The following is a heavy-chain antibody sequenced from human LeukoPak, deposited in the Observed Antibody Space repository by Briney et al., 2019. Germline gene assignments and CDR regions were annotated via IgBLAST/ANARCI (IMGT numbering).Heavy chain of an antibody. CDR1: GYTFSSYD. J-gene: IGHJ3*02. CDR2: INPSGGST. CDR3: AREKTYYYDSSGYYNAFDI. Sequence: ASAKVSCKASGYTFSSYDITWVRQAPGQGLEWMGIINPSGGSTSYAQKFQGRVTMTRDMSTSTVYMELSSRRSEDTAVYYCAREKTYYYDSSGYYNAFDIWGQGTMVTVSS. V-gene: IGHV1-46*01. D-gene: IGHD3-22*01.